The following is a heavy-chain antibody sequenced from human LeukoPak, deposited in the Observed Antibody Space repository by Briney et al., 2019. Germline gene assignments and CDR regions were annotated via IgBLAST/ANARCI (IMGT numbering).Heavy chain of an antibody. CDR1: GFTFSSYW. CDR2: IKQDGSEK. Sequence: GGSLRLSCGASGFTFSSYWMSWVRQAPGKGLEWVANIKQDGSEKYYVDSVKGRFTISRDNAKNSLYLQMNSPRAEDTAVYYCARVSYDFWSGYWHFDYWGQGTLVTVSS. D-gene: IGHD3-3*01. V-gene: IGHV3-7*01. CDR3: ARVSYDFWSGYWHFDY. J-gene: IGHJ4*02.